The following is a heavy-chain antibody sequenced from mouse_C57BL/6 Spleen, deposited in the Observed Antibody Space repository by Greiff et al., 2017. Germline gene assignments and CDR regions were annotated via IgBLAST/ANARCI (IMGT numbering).Heavy chain of an antibody. CDR1: GYTFTSYW. CDR3: ATGDSGYYAMDY. J-gene: IGHJ4*01. CDR2: IDPSDSYT. V-gene: IGHV1-69*01. D-gene: IGHD3-3*01. Sequence: QVQLQQPGAELVMPGASVKLSCKASGYTFTSYWMHWVKQRPGQGLEWIGEIDPSDSYTNYNQKFKGKSTLTVDKSSSTAYMQLSSLTSEDSAVYYCATGDSGYYAMDYWGQGTSVTVSS.